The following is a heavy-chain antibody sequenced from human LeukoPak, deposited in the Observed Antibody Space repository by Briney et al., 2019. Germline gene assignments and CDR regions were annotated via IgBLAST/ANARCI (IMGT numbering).Heavy chain of an antibody. Sequence: SVKVSCKASGGTFSSYAISWVRQAPGQGLEWMGGIIPIFGTANYAQKFQGRVTITTDESTSTAYMELSSLRSEDTAVYYCARGKKLYGSGSYNYWGQGTLVTVSS. V-gene: IGHV1-69*05. CDR3: ARGKKLYGSGSYNY. CDR1: GGTFSSYA. CDR2: IIPIFGTA. J-gene: IGHJ4*02. D-gene: IGHD3-10*01.